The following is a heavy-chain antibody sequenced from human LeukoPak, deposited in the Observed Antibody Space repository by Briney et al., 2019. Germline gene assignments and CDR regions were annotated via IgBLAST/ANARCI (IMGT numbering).Heavy chain of an antibody. V-gene: IGHV4-59*01. CDR3: ARVGGGDSSGYYQPYYYYMDV. CDR1: GGSISSYY. Sequence: SETLSLTCTVSGGSISSYYWSWIRQPPGKGLEWIGYIYYSGSTNYNPSLKSRVTISVDTSKNQFSLKLSSVTAADTAVYYCARVGGGDSSGYYQPYYYYMDVWGKGTTVTISS. D-gene: IGHD3-22*01. CDR2: IYYSGST. J-gene: IGHJ6*03.